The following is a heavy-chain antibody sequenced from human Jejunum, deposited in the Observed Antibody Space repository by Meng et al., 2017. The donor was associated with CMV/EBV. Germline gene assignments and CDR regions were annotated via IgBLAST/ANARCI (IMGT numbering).Heavy chain of an antibody. CDR1: Y. CDR2: IYFNGST. D-gene: IGHD5-24*01. J-gene: IGHJ5*02. V-gene: IGHV4-59*01. Sequence: YWSWIRRPPGKGLEWIGSIYFNGSTNYNPSLTRRVTMSVDTSKNQFSLKLSSVTAADTAFYYCARDRRDVMARIVKGNWFDPWGQGTQVTVSS. CDR3: ARDRRDVMARIVKGNWFDP.